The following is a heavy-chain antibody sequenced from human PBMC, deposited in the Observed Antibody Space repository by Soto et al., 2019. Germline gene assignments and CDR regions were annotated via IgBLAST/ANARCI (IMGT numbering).Heavy chain of an antibody. CDR3: AGAARLSPVDF. V-gene: IGHV4-4*02. Sequence: PSETLSLTCTASSGSFGSGIWWSWVRQPPGKGLEWIGELYHTGNTNYNPSLKSRLTMSLDESKNQFSLSLSSVTAADTAVYYCAGAARLSPVDFWGRGTLVTVSS. J-gene: IGHJ4*02. CDR2: LYHTGNT. CDR1: SGSFGSGIW. D-gene: IGHD6-6*01.